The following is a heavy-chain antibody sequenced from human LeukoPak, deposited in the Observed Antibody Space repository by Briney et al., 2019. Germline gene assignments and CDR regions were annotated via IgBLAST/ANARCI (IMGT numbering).Heavy chain of an antibody. J-gene: IGHJ5*02. CDR1: GYTFTNYY. CDR2: ISPSGGST. CDR3: ARDNSVRGEAWWFNP. Sequence: ASVKVSCKASGYTFTNYYMHWVRQAPGQGPEWMGVISPSGGSTTYAQKFQGRVTLTRDMSTSTDYLELSSLRSEDTAVYYCARDNSVRGEAWWFNPWGQGTLVTVSS. V-gene: IGHV1-46*01. D-gene: IGHD2-21*01.